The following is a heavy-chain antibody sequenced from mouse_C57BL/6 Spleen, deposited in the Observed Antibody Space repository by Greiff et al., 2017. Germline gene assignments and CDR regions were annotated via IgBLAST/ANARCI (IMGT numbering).Heavy chain of an antibody. J-gene: IGHJ3*01. CDR1: GYTFTSYG. CDR3: ARVDLREYYGSSSAY. V-gene: IGHV1-81*01. CDR2: IYPRSGNT. D-gene: IGHD1-1*01. Sequence: QVQLQQSGAELARPGASVKLSCKASGYTFTSYGISWVKQRTGQGLEWIGEIYPRSGNTYYNEKFKGKATLTADKSSSTAYMELRSLTSEDSAVYFCARVDLREYYGSSSAYWGQGTLVTVSA.